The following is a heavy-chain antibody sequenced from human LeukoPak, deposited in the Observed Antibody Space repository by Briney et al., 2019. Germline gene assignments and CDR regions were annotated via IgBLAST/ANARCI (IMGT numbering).Heavy chain of an antibody. Sequence: GASVKVSCKASGYTFTSYYMHWVRQAPGQGLEWMGIINPSGGSTSYAQKLQGRVTMTTDTSTSTAYMELRSLRSDDTAVYYCARDPCANGVCYFDFWGQGTPVTVSS. V-gene: IGHV1-46*01. D-gene: IGHD2-8*01. CDR3: ARDPCANGVCYFDF. CDR2: INPSGGST. CDR1: GYTFTSYY. J-gene: IGHJ4*02.